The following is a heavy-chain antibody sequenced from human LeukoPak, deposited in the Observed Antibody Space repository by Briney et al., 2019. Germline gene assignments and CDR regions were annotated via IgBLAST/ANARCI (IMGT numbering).Heavy chain of an antibody. D-gene: IGHD4-17*01. CDR1: GLTFSNYA. Sequence: GGSLRLSCTASGLTFSNYATTWVRQAPGKGLEWVSSITGSGRGTYYADSVKGRFSVSRDNSQNTVFLHMNSLRADDTALYYCSKDPNGDYVGAFDMWGPGTMVTVS. CDR2: ITGSGRGT. V-gene: IGHV3-23*01. CDR3: SKDPNGDYVGAFDM. J-gene: IGHJ3*02.